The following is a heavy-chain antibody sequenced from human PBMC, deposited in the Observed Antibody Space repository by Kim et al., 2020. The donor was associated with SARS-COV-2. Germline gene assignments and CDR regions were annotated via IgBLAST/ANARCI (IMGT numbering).Heavy chain of an antibody. CDR2: INTKTGNP. CDR1: GYTFTNYA. CDR3: AREHSNSWVPLDY. V-gene: IGHV7-4-1*02. D-gene: IGHD6-13*01. J-gene: IGHJ4*02. Sequence: ASVKVSCKASGYTFTNYAMNWVRQAPGQGREWMGWINTKTGNPTYAQGFTGRFVFSLDTSVSTAFLQISSLKAEDTAVYYCAREHSNSWVPLDYWGQGTLVTVSS.